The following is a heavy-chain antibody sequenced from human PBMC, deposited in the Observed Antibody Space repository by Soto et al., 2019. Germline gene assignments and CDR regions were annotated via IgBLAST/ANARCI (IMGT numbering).Heavy chain of an antibody. CDR2: ISSSGSTI. D-gene: IGHD3-3*01. Sequence: VQLVESGGGLVQPGGSLRLSCAASGFTFSSYEMNWVRQAPGKGLEWVSYISSSGSTIYYADSVKGRFTISRDNAKNSLYLQMNSLRAEDTAVYYCAREGETYYDFWSGYSEVNYYYYGMDVWGQGTTVTVSS. CDR3: AREGETYYDFWSGYSEVNYYYYGMDV. J-gene: IGHJ6*02. CDR1: GFTFSSYE. V-gene: IGHV3-48*03.